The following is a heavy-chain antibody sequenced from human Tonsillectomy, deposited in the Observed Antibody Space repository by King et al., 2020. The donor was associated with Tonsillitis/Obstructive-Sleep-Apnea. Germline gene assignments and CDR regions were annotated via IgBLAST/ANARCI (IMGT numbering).Heavy chain of an antibody. Sequence: PMQESGPGLVKPSETLSLTCSVSGGSISTSSNYWGWIRQPPGKGLEWIGSIYYTGSFYYNPSLESRVTMSVDTSKNQFSLKLSSVTAADTAVYYCARRIVVVPDAMLSINWIVPWGQGTLVTVSS. J-gene: IGHJ5*02. CDR1: GGSISTSSNY. CDR3: ARRIVVVPDAMLSINWIVP. D-gene: IGHD2-2*01. V-gene: IGHV4-39*01. CDR2: IYYTGSF.